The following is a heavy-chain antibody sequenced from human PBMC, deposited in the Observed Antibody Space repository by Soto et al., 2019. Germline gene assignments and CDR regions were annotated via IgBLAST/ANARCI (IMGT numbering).Heavy chain of an antibody. D-gene: IGHD4-4*01. V-gene: IGHV4-59*01. CDR3: AREYSSFEY. CDR2: IHYSGYT. Sequence: QVQLQESGPGLVKPSETLSLTCTVSDGAISTYYWHWIRQPPGEGLEWIGYIHYSGYTSYNPSLKSRVTISVDTSKNQFSVRLLSVTAADTAVYYCAREYSSFEYWGQGALVTVS. CDR1: DGAISTYY. J-gene: IGHJ4*02.